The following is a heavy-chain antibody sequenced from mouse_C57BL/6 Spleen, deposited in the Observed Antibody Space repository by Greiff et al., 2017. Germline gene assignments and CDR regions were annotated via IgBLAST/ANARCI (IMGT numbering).Heavy chain of an antibody. Sequence: QVQLKQSGAELAKPGASVKLSCKASGYTFTSYWMHWVKQRPGQGLEWIGYINPSSGYTKYNQKFKNKATLTADKSSSTAYMQLSSLTYEDSAVYYCARYEPLYYGSSYLDYWGEGTTHTVST. J-gene: IGHJ2*01. V-gene: IGHV1-7*01. CDR2: INPSSGYT. D-gene: IGHD1-1*01. CDR1: GYTFTSYW. CDR3: ARYEPLYYGSSYLDY.